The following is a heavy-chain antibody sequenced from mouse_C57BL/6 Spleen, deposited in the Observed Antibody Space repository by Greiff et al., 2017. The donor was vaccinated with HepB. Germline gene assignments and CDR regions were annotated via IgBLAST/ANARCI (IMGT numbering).Heavy chain of an antibody. Sequence: VQLQQSGAELVRPGASVKLSCKASGYTFTDYYINWVKQRPGQGLEWIARIYPGSGNTYYNEKFKGKATLTAEKSSSTAYMQLSSLTSEDSAVYFCARSAYYGSSYAMDYWGQGTSVTVSS. D-gene: IGHD1-1*01. CDR3: ARSAYYGSSYAMDY. CDR2: IYPGSGNT. J-gene: IGHJ4*01. V-gene: IGHV1-76*01. CDR1: GYTFTDYY.